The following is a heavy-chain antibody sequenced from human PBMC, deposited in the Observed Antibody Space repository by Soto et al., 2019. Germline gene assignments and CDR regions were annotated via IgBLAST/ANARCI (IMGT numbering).Heavy chain of an antibody. D-gene: IGHD3-10*01. V-gene: IGHV3-23*01. CDR3: AKGRGGSGSLTHRVDF. J-gene: IGHJ4*02. Sequence: EVQLLESGGGLVQPGGSLRLSCAASGFTFNNYAMTLVRQAPGKGLECVSAISGGGDTTSYADSVKGRFTVSRDGSKNTLYLQMSSLRAEDTALYYCAKGRGGSGSLTHRVDFWGQGTLVTVSS. CDR1: GFTFNNYA. CDR2: ISGGGDTT.